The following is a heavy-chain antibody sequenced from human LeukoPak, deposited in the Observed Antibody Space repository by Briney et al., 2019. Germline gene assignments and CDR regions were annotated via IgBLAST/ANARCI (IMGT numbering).Heavy chain of an antibody. Sequence: GGSLRLSCAASGFIFDDYAMHWVGQTPGKGLEWVSGISWNSGRMDYADSVKGRFTISRDNAKNSLYLQMNSLRAEDMALYYCAKDRTYSGYNALDYWGQGTLVTVSS. CDR3: AKDRTYSGYNALDY. CDR1: GFIFDDYA. J-gene: IGHJ4*02. CDR2: ISWNSGRM. V-gene: IGHV3-9*03. D-gene: IGHD5-12*01.